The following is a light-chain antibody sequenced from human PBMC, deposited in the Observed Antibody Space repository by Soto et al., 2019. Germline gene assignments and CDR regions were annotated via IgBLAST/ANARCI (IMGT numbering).Light chain of an antibody. CDR1: SSDVGGYNY. Sequence: QSALTQPASVSGSPGQSITISCTGTSSDVGGYNYVSWYQQHPGKAPKLMIYEVSNRPSGVSNRFSGSKSGITASLTISGLQAEDEADYYCSSYTSSSTNYVFGTGTKVTVL. CDR3: SSYTSSSTNYV. J-gene: IGLJ1*01. CDR2: EVS. V-gene: IGLV2-14*01.